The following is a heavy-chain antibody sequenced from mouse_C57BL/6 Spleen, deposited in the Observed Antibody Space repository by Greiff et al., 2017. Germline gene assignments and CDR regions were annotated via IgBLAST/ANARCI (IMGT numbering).Heavy chain of an antibody. CDR3: ARGDGYYLYAMDY. V-gene: IGHV1-19*01. J-gene: IGHJ4*01. Sequence: VQLQQSGPVLVKPGASVKMSCKASGYTFTDYYMNWVKQSHGKSLEWIGVINPYNGGTSYNQKFKGKATLTVDKSSSTAYMELNSLTSEDSAVYYCARGDGYYLYAMDYWGQGTSVTVSS. CDR1: GYTFTDYY. CDR2: INPYNGGT. D-gene: IGHD2-3*01.